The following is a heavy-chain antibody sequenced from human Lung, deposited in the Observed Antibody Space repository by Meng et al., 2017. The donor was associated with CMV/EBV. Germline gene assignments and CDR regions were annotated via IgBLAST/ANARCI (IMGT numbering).Heavy chain of an antibody. V-gene: IGHV4-4*02. CDR1: GGSISSSNW. Sequence: PLEESGPGLVKPSGTLSLTCAVSGGSISSSNWWSWVRQPPGKGLEWIGEIYHSGSTNYNPSLKSRVTISVDKSKNQFSLKLSSVTAADTAVYYCASFPPPGKQWLVTDYWGQGTLVTVSS. J-gene: IGHJ4*02. D-gene: IGHD6-19*01. CDR3: ASFPPPGKQWLVTDY. CDR2: IYHSGST.